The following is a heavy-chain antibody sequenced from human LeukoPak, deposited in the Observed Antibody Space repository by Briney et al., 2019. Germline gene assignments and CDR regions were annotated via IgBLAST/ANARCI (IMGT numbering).Heavy chain of an antibody. D-gene: IGHD3-22*01. Sequence: ASVKVSCKASGYTFTSYGISWVRQAPGQGLEWMGWISAYNGNTTYAQKLQGRVTMTTDTSTSTAYMELRSLRSDDTAVYYCARDLEYYYDSSGYSHSLDDYWGQGTLVTVSS. J-gene: IGHJ4*02. V-gene: IGHV1-18*01. CDR3: ARDLEYYYDSSGYSHSLDDY. CDR1: GYTFTSYG. CDR2: ISAYNGNT.